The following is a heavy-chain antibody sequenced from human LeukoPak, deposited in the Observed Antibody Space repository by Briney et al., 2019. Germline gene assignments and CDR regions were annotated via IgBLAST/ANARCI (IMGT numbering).Heavy chain of an antibody. CDR3: AKAITFGATSQRYYFDY. V-gene: IGHV3-23*01. CDR1: GFTFSSYA. D-gene: IGHD3-16*01. Sequence: PGGSLRLSCAASGFTFSSYAMSWVRQAPGKGLEWVSAISGSGGSTYYADSVKGRFTISRDNSKNTLYLQMNSLRAEDTAVYYCAKAITFGATSQRYYFDYWGQGTLVTVSS. CDR2: ISGSGGST. J-gene: IGHJ4*02.